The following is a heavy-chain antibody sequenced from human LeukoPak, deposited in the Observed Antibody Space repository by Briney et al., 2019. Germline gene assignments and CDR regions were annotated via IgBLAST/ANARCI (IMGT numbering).Heavy chain of an antibody. CDR3: ARSAVLRYFDWSNSGSPPPNGMDV. CDR1: GGSISSSSYY. D-gene: IGHD3-9*01. Sequence: SETLSLTCTVSGGSISSSSYYWGWIRQPPGKGLEWIGSIYYSGSTYYNPSLKSRVTISVDTSKNQFSLKLSSVTAADTAVYYCARSAVLRYFDWSNSGSPPPNGMDVWGQGTTVTVSS. CDR2: IYYSGST. J-gene: IGHJ6*02. V-gene: IGHV4-39*07.